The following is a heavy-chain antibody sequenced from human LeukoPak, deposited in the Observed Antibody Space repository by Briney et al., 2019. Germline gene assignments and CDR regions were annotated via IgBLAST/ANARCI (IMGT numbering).Heavy chain of an antibody. Sequence: ASVKVSCKASGYTFTSYAISWVRQAPGQGLEWMGWISAYNGNTNYAQKLQGRVTMTTDTSTSTAYMELRCLRSDDTAVDYCERDTADLMVRGVIGGDYWGQGTLVTVSS. V-gene: IGHV1-18*01. CDR1: GYTFTSYA. J-gene: IGHJ4*02. D-gene: IGHD3-10*01. CDR3: ERDTADLMVRGVIGGDY. CDR2: ISAYNGNT.